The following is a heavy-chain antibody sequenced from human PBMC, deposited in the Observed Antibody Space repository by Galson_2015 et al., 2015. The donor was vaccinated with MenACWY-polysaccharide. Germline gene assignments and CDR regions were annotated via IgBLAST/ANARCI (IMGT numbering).Heavy chain of an antibody. CDR3: ARGVNQRALLGF. Sequence: SETLSLTCAVYGGSFSGYYWSWIRQPQGTGLEWVGEINPSGSTNCNPSLKSRVTISVDTSKNHFSLKLSSVTAADTAVYYCARGVNQRALLGFGGQGSLFSVSS. CDR2: INPSGST. J-gene: IGHJ4*02. D-gene: IGHD2-8*02. V-gene: IGHV4-34*01. CDR1: GGSFSGYY.